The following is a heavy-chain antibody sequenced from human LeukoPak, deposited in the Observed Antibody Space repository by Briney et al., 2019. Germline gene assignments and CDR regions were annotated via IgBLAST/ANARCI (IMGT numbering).Heavy chain of an antibody. D-gene: IGHD6-13*01. CDR2: ISGSGGST. V-gene: IGHV3-23*01. CDR1: GFTFSSHA. J-gene: IGHJ3*02. Sequence: GGSLRLSCAASGFTFSSHAMSWVRQAPGKGLEWVSAISGSGGSTYYADSVKGRFTISRDNSKNTLYLQMNSLRADDTAVYYCAKLEGGSIEYSSSWYGSAFDIWGQGTMVTVSS. CDR3: AKLEGGSIEYSSSWYGSAFDI.